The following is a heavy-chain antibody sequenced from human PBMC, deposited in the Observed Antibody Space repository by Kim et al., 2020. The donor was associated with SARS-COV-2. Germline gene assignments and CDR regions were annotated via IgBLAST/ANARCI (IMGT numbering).Heavy chain of an antibody. D-gene: IGHD3-22*01. V-gene: IGHV1-69*04. Sequence: SVKVSCKASGGTFSSYTISWVRQAPGQGLEWMGRIIPILGIANYAQKFQGRVTITADKSTSTAYMELSSLRSEDTAVYYCARDNYYDSSGYYPGGYYYYGMDVWGQGTTVIVSS. CDR2: IIPILGIA. CDR1: GGTFSSYT. J-gene: IGHJ6*02. CDR3: ARDNYYDSSGYYPGGYYYYGMDV.